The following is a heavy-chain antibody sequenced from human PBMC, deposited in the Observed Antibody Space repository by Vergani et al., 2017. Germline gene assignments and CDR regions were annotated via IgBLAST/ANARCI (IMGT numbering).Heavy chain of an antibody. D-gene: IGHD3-10*01. CDR2: TSTDGRT. Sequence: QVQLQESGPGLVKPSQTLSLTCSVSGGAVNSGSNFWTWIRQPAGKGLEWIGRTSTDGRTNYNPSLKSRVTVSVDTSKTQISLRLTSVTAEDTAVDYCARQIGSGSLNWFDPWGQGTLVTVSS. CDR1: GGAVNSGSNF. CDR3: ARQIGSGSLNWFDP. V-gene: IGHV4-61*02. J-gene: IGHJ5*02.